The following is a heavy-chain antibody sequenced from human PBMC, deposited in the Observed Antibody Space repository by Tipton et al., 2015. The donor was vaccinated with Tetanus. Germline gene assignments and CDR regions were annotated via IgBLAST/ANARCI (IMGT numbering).Heavy chain of an antibody. D-gene: IGHD3-10*01. CDR1: GFDFRSDW. V-gene: IGHV3-7*03. CDR3: ARDPHTIRTGNHRGFDY. J-gene: IGHJ4*02. Sequence: SLRLSCEASGFDFRSDWMTWVRQAPGKGLEWVANIKQDGNEKYHVDSVKGRFTISRDNGKNLLYLQMNSLRVEDTAVYYCARDPHTIRTGNHRGFDYWGQGTKVTVSS. CDR2: IKQDGNEK.